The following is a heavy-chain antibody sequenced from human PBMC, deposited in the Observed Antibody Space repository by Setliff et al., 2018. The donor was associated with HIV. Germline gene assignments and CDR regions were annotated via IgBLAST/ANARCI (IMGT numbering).Heavy chain of an antibody. J-gene: IGHJ6*03. CDR3: ARDTGGEITFGGVIVNYYYYMDV. CDR1: GYTFTSYG. V-gene: IGHV1-69*05. Sequence: GASVKVSCKASGYTFTSYGISWVRQAPGQGLEWMGGIIPIFGTANYAQKFQGRVTITTDESTSTAYMELSSLRSEDTAVYYCARDTGGEITFGGVIVNYYYYMDVWGKGTTVTVSS. CDR2: IIPIFGTA. D-gene: IGHD3-16*02.